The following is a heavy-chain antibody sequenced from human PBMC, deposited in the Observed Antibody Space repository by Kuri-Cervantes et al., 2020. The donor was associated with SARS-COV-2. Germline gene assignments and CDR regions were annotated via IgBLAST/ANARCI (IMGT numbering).Heavy chain of an antibody. CDR3: ARGRGALGYCSSTNCYRGWYFDY. Sequence: ESLKISCAVYGGSFSGYYWSWIRQPPGKGLEWIGEINHSGSTNYNPSLKSRITISVDTSKNQFSLKLSSVTAADTAVYYCARGRGALGYCSSTNCYRGWYFDYWGQGTLVTVSS. J-gene: IGHJ4*02. CDR1: GGSFSGYY. V-gene: IGHV4-34*01. D-gene: IGHD2-2*01. CDR2: INHSGST.